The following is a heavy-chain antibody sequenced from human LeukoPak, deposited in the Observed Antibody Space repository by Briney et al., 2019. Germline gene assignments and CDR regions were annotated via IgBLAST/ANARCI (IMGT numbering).Heavy chain of an antibody. V-gene: IGHV3-33*01. Sequence: GRSLRLSCAASGFIFSNYGMHWVRQAPGKGLEWVAVIWNDGTIKDYAESVKGRFTVSRDNSKNTLYLQMDSLRAEDTAVYYCARDPVRYLRMGYFDYWGQGSLVTVSS. CDR3: ARDPVRYLRMGYFDY. CDR1: GFIFSNYG. D-gene: IGHD3-16*01. CDR2: IWNDGTIK. J-gene: IGHJ4*02.